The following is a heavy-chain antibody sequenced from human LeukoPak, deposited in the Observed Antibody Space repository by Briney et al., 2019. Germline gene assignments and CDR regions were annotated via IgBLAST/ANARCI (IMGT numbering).Heavy chain of an antibody. Sequence: QSGGSLRLSCAASGFTFSSYGMHWVRQAPGKGLEWVAVISYDGSNKYYADSVKGRFTISRDNSKNTLYLQMNSLRAEDTAVYYCTKGDSSPSSAWGQGTLVTVSS. D-gene: IGHD6-13*01. V-gene: IGHV3-30*18. J-gene: IGHJ5*02. CDR2: ISYDGSNK. CDR1: GFTFSSYG. CDR3: TKGDSSPSSA.